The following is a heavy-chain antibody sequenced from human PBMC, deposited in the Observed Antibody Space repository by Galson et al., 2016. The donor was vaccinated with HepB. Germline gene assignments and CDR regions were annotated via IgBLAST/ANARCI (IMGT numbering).Heavy chain of an antibody. CDR1: GFTFSNHW. CDR2: IRGNAGEA. J-gene: IGHJ6*02. V-gene: IGHV3-23*01. Sequence: SLRLSCAASGFTFSNHWMSWIRQAPGKGLEWVATIRGNAGEAYYVDSVKGRFTISRDNSENRLYLQMSSLRVDDTAVYYCAKGPPPRFGNYYYYYGMDVWGQGTTVTVFS. D-gene: IGHD3-10*01. CDR3: AKGPPPRFGNYYYYYGMDV.